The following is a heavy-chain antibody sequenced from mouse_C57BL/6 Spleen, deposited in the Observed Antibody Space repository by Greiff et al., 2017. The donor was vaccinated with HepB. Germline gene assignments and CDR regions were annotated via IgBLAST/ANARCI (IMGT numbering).Heavy chain of an antibody. CDR3: ARSFLMITHFDY. CDR1: GFTFTDYY. D-gene: IGHD2-4*01. Sequence: EVMLVESGGGLVQPGGSLSLSCAASGFTFTDYYMSWVHQPPGKALEWLGFIRNKANGYTTEYSASVKGRFTISRDNSQSILYLQMNALRAEDSATYYCARSFLMITHFDYWGQGTTLTVSS. CDR2: IRNKANGYTT. V-gene: IGHV7-3*01. J-gene: IGHJ2*01.